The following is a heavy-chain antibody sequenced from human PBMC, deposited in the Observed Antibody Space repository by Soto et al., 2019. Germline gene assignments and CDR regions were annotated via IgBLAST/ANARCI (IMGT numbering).Heavy chain of an antibody. Sequence: GGSLRLSCAASGFTCSNAWMSWVREAPGKGLEWVGRLKSKTDGGTTDYAAPVKGRVTISRDDSKNTLYLQMNSLKTEDTAVYYCTTVPYCSGGSCYSGEFVDWGQETLVAISS. V-gene: IGHV3-15*01. D-gene: IGHD2-15*01. CDR3: TTVPYCSGGSCYSGEFVD. CDR1: GFTCSNAW. J-gene: IGHJ4*02. CDR2: LKSKTDGGTT.